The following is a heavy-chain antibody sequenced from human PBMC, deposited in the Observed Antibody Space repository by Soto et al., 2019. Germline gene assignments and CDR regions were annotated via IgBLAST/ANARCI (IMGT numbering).Heavy chain of an antibody. Sequence: EVHLLESGGGLVPPGGSLRLSYAASGFTVTSYAMSWVRQAPGKGLEWVSLVSGTGDSTHYANSVRGRFTISRDDSKATLYLQMSGLRAEDTAVYYCAKDNGNYGSGTFSHWGQGTLVTVSS. CDR1: GFTVTSYA. V-gene: IGHV3-23*01. J-gene: IGHJ4*02. CDR2: VSGTGDST. D-gene: IGHD3-10*01. CDR3: AKDNGNYGSGTFSH.